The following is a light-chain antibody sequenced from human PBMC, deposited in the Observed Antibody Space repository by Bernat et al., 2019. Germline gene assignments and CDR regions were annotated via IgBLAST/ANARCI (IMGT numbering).Light chain of an antibody. CDR2: AAS. CDR1: QSISSY. CDR3: QQGYSTWT. Sequence: DIQMTQSPSSLSASVGDRVTITCRASQSISSYLNWYQQKPGKAPKLLIYAASSLQSGVPSRFSGSGSGTDFTLTISSLQPEDFATYYCQQGYSTWTFGQETKVEIK. J-gene: IGKJ1*01. V-gene: IGKV1-39*01.